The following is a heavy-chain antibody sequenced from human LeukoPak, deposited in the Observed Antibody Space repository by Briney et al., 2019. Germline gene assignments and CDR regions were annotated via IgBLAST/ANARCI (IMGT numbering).Heavy chain of an antibody. D-gene: IGHD3-10*01. CDR1: GGSISSGDYY. V-gene: IGHV4-30-4*01. J-gene: IGHJ4*02. CDR3: ARVGVIPRTPGSFNYFDY. Sequence: SETLSLTCTVSGGSISSGDYYWGWIRQPPGTGLEWIGYIYYSGSTYYNPSLKSRVTISVDTSKNQFSLKLSSVTAADTAVYYCARVGVIPRTPGSFNYFDYWGQGTLVTVSS. CDR2: IYYSGST.